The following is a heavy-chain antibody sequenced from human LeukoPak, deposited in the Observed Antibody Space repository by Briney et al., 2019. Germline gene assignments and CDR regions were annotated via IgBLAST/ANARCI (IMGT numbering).Heavy chain of an antibody. D-gene: IGHD2-15*01. J-gene: IGHJ1*01. V-gene: IGHV3-23*01. Sequence: PGASLRLSCAASGFTFSSYAMSWVRQAPGKGLEWVSVISGSGGSTYYADSVKGRFTISRDNSKNTLYLQMNSLKTEDTAVYYCTTDLAYCSGGSCYALEYFQHWGQGTLVTVSS. CDR2: ISGSGGST. CDR1: GFTFSSYA. CDR3: TTDLAYCSGGSCYALEYFQH.